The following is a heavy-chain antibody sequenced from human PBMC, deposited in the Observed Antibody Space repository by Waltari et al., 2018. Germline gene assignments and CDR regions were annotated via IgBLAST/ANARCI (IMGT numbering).Heavy chain of an antibody. CDR3: ARPYASGWYINFDY. Sequence: EVQLVESGGGLVQPGGSLRLSCAASGFTFSTYWRSWVGQAPGKGLEWVANIKQDGSENYYVDSVKGQFTFSRDNAKNSLYLQMNSLRAEDTAVYYCARPYASGWYINFDYWGQGTLVTVSS. CDR1: GFTFSTYW. CDR2: IKQDGSEN. J-gene: IGHJ4*02. V-gene: IGHV3-7*01. D-gene: IGHD6-19*01.